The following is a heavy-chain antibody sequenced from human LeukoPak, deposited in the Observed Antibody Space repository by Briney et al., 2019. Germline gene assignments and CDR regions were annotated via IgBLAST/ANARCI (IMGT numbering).Heavy chain of an antibody. CDR1: GFTFSTYA. V-gene: IGHV3-30*04. Sequence: PGGSLRLSCAASGFTFSTYAMHWVRQAPGKGLEWVAVISYDGSSKYYADSVKGRFTISRDNSKNTLYLQMNSLRAEDTAVYYCARARSSYGYGDAFDIGGQGTMVTVSS. J-gene: IGHJ3*02. D-gene: IGHD5-18*01. CDR2: ISYDGSSK. CDR3: ARARSSYGYGDAFDI.